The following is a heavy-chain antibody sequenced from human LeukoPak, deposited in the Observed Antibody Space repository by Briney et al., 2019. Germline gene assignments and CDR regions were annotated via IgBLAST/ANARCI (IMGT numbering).Heavy chain of an antibody. J-gene: IGHJ4*02. D-gene: IGHD3-3*02. CDR3: ARSSTGSYFDY. CDR1: GGSMSRYY. V-gene: IGHV4-59*01. CDR2: MYYSGRT. Sequence: SETLSFTCTASGGSMSRYYWSWIRQPPGEGLEWIGYMYYSGRTKYNPSLKSRVTISVDTSKNQFSLKLSSVTAADTAVYYCARSSTGSYFDYWGQGTLVTVSS.